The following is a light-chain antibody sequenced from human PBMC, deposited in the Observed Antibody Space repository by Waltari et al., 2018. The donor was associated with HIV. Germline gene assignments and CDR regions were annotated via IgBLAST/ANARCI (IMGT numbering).Light chain of an antibody. J-gene: IGKJ2*01. CDR2: AAS. CDR3: QQSYSFPHT. Sequence: EIEMTQSPASLSASVGDKVTITCRASQSISSFVNWYQQKPGKAPKLLIFAASSLQTGVPSRFSGGGSATDFTLTISSLQPEDFATYHCQQSYSFPHTFGQGTKLDIK. CDR1: QSISSF. V-gene: IGKV1-39*01.